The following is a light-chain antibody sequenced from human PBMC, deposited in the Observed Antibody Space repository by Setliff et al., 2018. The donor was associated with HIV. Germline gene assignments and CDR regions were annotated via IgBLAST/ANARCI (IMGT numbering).Light chain of an antibody. CDR3: QVWDSSSDHHV. CDR1: NIESKS. Sequence: SYELTQPPSVSVAPGKTARITCGVNNIESKSVHWYQQKPGQAPVLVVYDNSDRPSGIPERFSGSNSGNTATLTLSRVEAGDEADYYCQVWDSSSDHHVFGTGTKVTVL. CDR2: DNS. V-gene: IGLV3-21*03. J-gene: IGLJ1*01.